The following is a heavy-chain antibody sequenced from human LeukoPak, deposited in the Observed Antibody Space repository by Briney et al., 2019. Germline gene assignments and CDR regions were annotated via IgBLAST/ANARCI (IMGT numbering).Heavy chain of an antibody. CDR2: IKQDGSEK. J-gene: IGHJ4*02. CDR3: AKDGPPAYFDY. CDR1: GFTFSSYW. Sequence: GGSLRLSCAASGFTFSSYWMSWVRQAPGKGLEWVANIKQDGSEKYYVDSVKGRFTISRDNAKNSLYLQMNSLRAEDTAVYYCAKDGPPAYFDYWGQGTLATVSS. V-gene: IGHV3-7*03.